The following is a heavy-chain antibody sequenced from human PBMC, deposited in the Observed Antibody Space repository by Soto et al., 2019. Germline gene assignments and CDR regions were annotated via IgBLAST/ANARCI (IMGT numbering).Heavy chain of an antibody. CDR3: ASTYCSGGSCYPDAFDI. J-gene: IGHJ3*02. D-gene: IGHD2-15*01. CDR2: IIPIFGTA. Sequence: QVQLVQSGAEVKEPGSSVKVSCKASGGTFSSYAISWVRQAPGQGLEWMGGIIPIFGTANYAQKFQGRVTITTDESTSTAYMELSSLRSEDTAVYYCASTYCSGGSCYPDAFDIWGQGTMVTVSS. CDR1: GGTFSSYA. V-gene: IGHV1-69*01.